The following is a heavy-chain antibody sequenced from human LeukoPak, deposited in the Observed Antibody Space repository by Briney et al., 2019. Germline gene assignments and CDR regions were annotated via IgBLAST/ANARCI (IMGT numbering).Heavy chain of an antibody. CDR1: GFTFSNYA. V-gene: IGHV3-23*01. CDR3: VRVNADYYFDS. CDR2: ISTSGGDT. Sequence: GGYLRLSCAASGFTFSNYAMHWLRQAPGKGLDWVSAISTSGGDTFYPDSVRGRFSISRDNSKNTLYLQMNSLRAEDTALYYCVRVNADYYFDSWGQGTLVTVSS. D-gene: IGHD4-17*01. J-gene: IGHJ4*02.